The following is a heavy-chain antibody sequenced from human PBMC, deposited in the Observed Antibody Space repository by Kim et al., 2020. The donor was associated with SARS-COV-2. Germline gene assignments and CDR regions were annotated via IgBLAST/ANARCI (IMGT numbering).Heavy chain of an antibody. D-gene: IGHD3-16*01. CDR3: ARRGSYDYVWGSYMAFDY. CDR2: ISSSGSTI. Sequence: GGSLRLSCAASGFTFSDYYMSWIRQAPGKGLEWVSYISSSGSTIYYADSVKGRFTISRDNAKNSLYLQMNSLRAEDTAVYYCARRGSYDYVWGSYMAFDYWGQGTLVTVSS. CDR1: GFTFSDYY. V-gene: IGHV3-11*01. J-gene: IGHJ4*02.